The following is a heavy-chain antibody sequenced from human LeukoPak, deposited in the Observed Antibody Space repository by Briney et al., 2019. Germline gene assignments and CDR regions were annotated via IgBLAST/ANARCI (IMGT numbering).Heavy chain of an antibody. CDR3: ARGRDSDDFWGCYCFYF. Sequence: GGSLRLSCRTSGFAFSNYWMHWGRQAPGKGLQWVSRINSDGDSANHADSVRGRFTMSRDNAKNELYLQMNSLRADDTAVYYCARGRDSDDFWGCYCFYFWGQGTLVTVSS. J-gene: IGHJ4*02. D-gene: IGHD3-3*01. CDR1: GFAFSNYW. CDR2: INSDGDSA. V-gene: IGHV3-74*01.